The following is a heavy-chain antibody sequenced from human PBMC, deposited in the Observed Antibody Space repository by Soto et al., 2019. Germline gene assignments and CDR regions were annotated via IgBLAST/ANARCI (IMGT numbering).Heavy chain of an antibody. CDR1: GYTFTGYY. D-gene: IGHD3-10*01. V-gene: IGHV1-2*04. CDR3: AVRGPNYYYYGMDV. Sequence: ASVKVSCKASGYTFTGYYRHWVQQAPGQGLEWMGWINPNSGGTNYAQKFQGWVTMTRDTSISTAYMELSRLRSDDTAVYYCAVRGPNYYYYGMDVWGQGTTVTVSS. CDR2: INPNSGGT. J-gene: IGHJ6*02.